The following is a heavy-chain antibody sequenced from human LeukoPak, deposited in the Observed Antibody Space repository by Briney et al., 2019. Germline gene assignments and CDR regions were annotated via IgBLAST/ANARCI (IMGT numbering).Heavy chain of an antibody. CDR3: ARALSHVSYYYYYMDV. CDR1: GGTFSSYA. CDR2: IIPIFGTA. Sequence: SVKVSCKSSGGTFSSYAISWVRQAPGHGLEWMGGIIPIFGTANYAQKFQGRVTITTDESTSTAYMELSSLRSEDTAVYYCARALSHVSYYYYYMDVWGKGTTVTVSS. J-gene: IGHJ6*03. V-gene: IGHV1-69*05. D-gene: IGHD3-16*02.